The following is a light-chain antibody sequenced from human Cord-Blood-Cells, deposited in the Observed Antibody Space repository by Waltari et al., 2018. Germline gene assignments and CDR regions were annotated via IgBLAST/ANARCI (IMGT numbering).Light chain of an antibody. CDR1: QGISSY. CDR2: AAS. CDR3: QQLNSYPHS. V-gene: IGKV1-9*01. J-gene: IGKJ2*03. Sequence: DIQLTQSPSFLSASVGDRVTITCRASQGISSYLAWYQQKPGKAPKLLIYAASTLQSGVPSRFSGSGSDTEFTRTFSSLQPEDFATYYCQQLNSYPHSFGQGTKLEIK.